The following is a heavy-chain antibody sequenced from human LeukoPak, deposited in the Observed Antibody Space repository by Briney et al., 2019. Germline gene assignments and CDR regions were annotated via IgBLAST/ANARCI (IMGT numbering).Heavy chain of an antibody. CDR3: ARQYSGSKGDY. D-gene: IGHD1-26*01. CDR2: IYSGGST. CDR1: GFTVSSNY. Sequence: PGGSLRLSCAASGFTVSSNYMSWVRQAPGKGLEWVSVIYSGGSTYYADSVKGRFTISRDNSKNTLYLQMNSLRAEDTAVYYCARQYSGSKGDYWGQGTLVTVSS. J-gene: IGHJ4*02. V-gene: IGHV3-53*01.